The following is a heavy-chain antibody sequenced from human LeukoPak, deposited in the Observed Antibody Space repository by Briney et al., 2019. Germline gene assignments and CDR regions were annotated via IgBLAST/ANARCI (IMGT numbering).Heavy chain of an antibody. J-gene: IGHJ6*02. D-gene: IGHD3-10*01. CDR3: AIAPGGYYYGMDV. CDR2: ISAYSGNT. V-gene: IGHV1-18*01. Sequence: ASVKVSCKASGYTFTSYGISWVRQAPGQGLEWMGWISAYSGNTNYAQKLQGRVTMTTDTSTSTAYRELRSLRSDVTAVYYCAIAPGGYYYGMDVWGQGTTVTVSS. CDR1: GYTFTSYG.